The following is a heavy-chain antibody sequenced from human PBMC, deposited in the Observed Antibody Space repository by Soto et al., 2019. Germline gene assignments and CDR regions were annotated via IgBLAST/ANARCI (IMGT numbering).Heavy chain of an antibody. CDR1: GFTFSSYG. V-gene: IGHV3-30*03. CDR2: ISYDGSNK. Sequence: PGGPLRLSCAASGFTFSSYGMHWVRQAPGKGLEWVAVISYDGSNKYYADSVKGRFTISRDNSKNTLYLQMNSLRAEDTAVYYCARGELMVYANYFDYWGQGTLVTVSS. D-gene: IGHD2-8*01. J-gene: IGHJ4*02. CDR3: ARGELMVYANYFDY.